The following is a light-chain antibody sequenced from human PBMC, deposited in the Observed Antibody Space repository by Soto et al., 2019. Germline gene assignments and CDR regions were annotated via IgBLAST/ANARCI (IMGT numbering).Light chain of an antibody. V-gene: IGKV1-27*01. Sequence: DIQMTQSPSSLSASFGDRVTMTCRASQGIGIYLAWFQQRPGNTPKLLIYAASTLQSGVPSRFSGSGSGTDFTLTISSLQPEDVATYYCQKYNSAPLPFGGGTRVEIK. J-gene: IGKJ4*01. CDR2: AAS. CDR3: QKYNSAPLP. CDR1: QGIGIY.